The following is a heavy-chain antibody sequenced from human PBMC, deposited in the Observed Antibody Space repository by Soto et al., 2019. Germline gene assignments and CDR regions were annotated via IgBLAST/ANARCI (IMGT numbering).Heavy chain of an antibody. CDR1: GFTFEDYA. Sequence: EVQLVESGGGLVRPGRSLRLSCVGSGFTFEDYAMHWVRQAPGKGLEWVSYISWNSGKVDYVDSVKGRFTISRDNAKDSVSLQMNSLRPEDTAFYYCAKETHSGNTYFEAFDMWGHGTMVTVSS. V-gene: IGHV3-9*01. J-gene: IGHJ3*02. D-gene: IGHD6-13*01. CDR3: AKETHSGNTYFEAFDM. CDR2: ISWNSGKV.